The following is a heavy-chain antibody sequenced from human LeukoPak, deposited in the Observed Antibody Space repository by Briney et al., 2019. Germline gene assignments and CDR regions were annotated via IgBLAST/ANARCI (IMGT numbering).Heavy chain of an antibody. J-gene: IGHJ4*02. V-gene: IGHV1-2*06. CDR2: INPNSGGT. D-gene: IGHD6-19*01. CDR1: GYTFTGYY. Sequence: ASVKVSCKASGYTFTGYYMHWVRQAPGQGLEWMGRINPNSGGTNYAQNFQCRVTMPRETSIRTVYLELSRLRSEDTAVYSCARKAVAGLWLVKHWGKGPLVLVSS. CDR3: ARKAVAGLWLVKH.